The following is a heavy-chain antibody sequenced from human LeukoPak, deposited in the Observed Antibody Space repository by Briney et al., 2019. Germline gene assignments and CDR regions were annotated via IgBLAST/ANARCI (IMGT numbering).Heavy chain of an antibody. Sequence: ASVKVFCKASVYTLTGFYIHWVRQAPGQGLVWMGWINPTSGGTKYAQKFQGRVTMTRDTSISTAYMELSRLRADDTAVFYCARGGSAWDNPFDYWGQGTLVTVSS. CDR3: ARGGSAWDNPFDY. D-gene: IGHD6-19*01. CDR2: INPTSGGT. J-gene: IGHJ4*02. CDR1: VYTLTGFY. V-gene: IGHV1-2*02.